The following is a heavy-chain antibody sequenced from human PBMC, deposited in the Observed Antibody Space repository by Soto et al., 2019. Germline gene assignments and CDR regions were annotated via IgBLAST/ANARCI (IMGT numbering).Heavy chain of an antibody. CDR2: IIPILGIA. D-gene: IGHD6-13*01. CDR3: ARSPRGSSSWYRKDYYYYYMDV. Sequence: ASVKVSCKASGGTFSSYTISWVRQAPGQGLEWMGRIIPILGIANYAQKFQGRVTITADKSTSTAYMELSSLRSEDTAVYYCARSPRGSSSWYRKDYYYYYMDVWGKGTTVTVSS. J-gene: IGHJ6*03. CDR1: GGTFSSYT. V-gene: IGHV1-69*02.